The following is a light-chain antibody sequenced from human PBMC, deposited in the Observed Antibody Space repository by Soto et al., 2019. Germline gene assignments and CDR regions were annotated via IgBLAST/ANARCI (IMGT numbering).Light chain of an antibody. Sequence: EIVLTQSPGTLSLSPGERATLSCRASQSVSSSYLAWYQQKPGQAPRLLIYGASSRATGIPDRFSGSGSGTDFTLTISRLEPEDFAVYYCRQQAAFGQGTKVEIK. CDR2: GAS. CDR1: QSVSSSY. J-gene: IGKJ1*01. V-gene: IGKV3-20*01. CDR3: RQQAA.